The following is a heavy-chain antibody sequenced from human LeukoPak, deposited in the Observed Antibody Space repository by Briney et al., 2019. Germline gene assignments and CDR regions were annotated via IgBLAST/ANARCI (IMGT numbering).Heavy chain of an antibody. J-gene: IGHJ4*02. CDR2: IIPIFGTA. Sequence: SVKVSCKASGGTFSSYAVSWVRQAPGQGLEWMGGIIPIFGTANYAQKFQGRVTITADESTSTAYMGLSSLRSEDTAVYYCAREVGGIAAAGDLRVSGLDYWGQGTLVTVSS. V-gene: IGHV1-69*13. CDR3: AREVGGIAAAGDLRVSGLDY. D-gene: IGHD6-13*01. CDR1: GGTFSSYA.